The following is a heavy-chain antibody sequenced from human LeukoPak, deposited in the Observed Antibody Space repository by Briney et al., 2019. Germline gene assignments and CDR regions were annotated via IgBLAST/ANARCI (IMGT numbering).Heavy chain of an antibody. CDR2: IIPIFGTA. CDR1: GYTFTSYD. Sequence: SVKVSCKASGYTFTSYDISWVRQAPGQGLEWMGGIIPIFGTANYAQKFQGRVTITADKSTSTAYMELSSLRSEDTAVYYCARGYGGGYSGYDLFHCGGDCYYNLGYWGQGTLVTVSS. V-gene: IGHV1-69*06. CDR3: ARGYGGGYSGYDLFHCGGDCYYNLGY. J-gene: IGHJ4*02. D-gene: IGHD2-21*02.